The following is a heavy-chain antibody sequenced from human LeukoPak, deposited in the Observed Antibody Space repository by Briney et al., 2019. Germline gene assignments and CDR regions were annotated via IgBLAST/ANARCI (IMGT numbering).Heavy chain of an antibody. CDR1: GFTFSSYW. J-gene: IGHJ6*03. CDR2: IKQDGSEK. Sequence: GGSLRLSCAASGFTFSSYWMSWVRQAPGKGLEWVANIKQDGSEKYYVDSVKGRFTISRDNAKNSLYLQMNSLRAEDTAVYYCARDNGSGSYRYYYYYMDVWGKGTTVTVSS. V-gene: IGHV3-7*01. CDR3: ARDNGSGSYRYYYYYMDV. D-gene: IGHD3-10*01.